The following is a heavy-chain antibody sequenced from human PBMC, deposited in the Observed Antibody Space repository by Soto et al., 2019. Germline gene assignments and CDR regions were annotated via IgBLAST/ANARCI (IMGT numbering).Heavy chain of an antibody. CDR2: ISGSTITT. CDR1: GFTFSSYA. D-gene: IGHD2-15*01. J-gene: IGHJ6*02. V-gene: IGHV3-23*01. Sequence: EVQLLDSGGGLVQPWWSLRLSCAASGFTFSSYAMSCVRHAPGKWLEWVSAISGSTITTYYADSVKGRFNISRDNSKNTVYPQMNSLRAADTAIYYCATVRVARGGMDVWGRGTTVTVSS. CDR3: ATVRVARGGMDV.